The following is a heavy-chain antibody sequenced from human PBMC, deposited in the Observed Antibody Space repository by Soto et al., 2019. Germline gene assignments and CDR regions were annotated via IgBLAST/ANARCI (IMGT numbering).Heavy chain of an antibody. CDR3: TRDRAYSGCEIEY. Sequence: TLSLTCAISGDSVSRNNAGWSWIRQSPSRGLEWLGRTYYRSKWFNDYAVSVKSRITINSDTSKNQFSLQLNSVTPEDTAVYYCTRDRAYSGCEIEYWGQGTLVTVAS. CDR2: TYYRSKWFN. J-gene: IGHJ4*02. V-gene: IGHV6-1*01. D-gene: IGHD5-12*01. CDR1: GDSVSRNNAG.